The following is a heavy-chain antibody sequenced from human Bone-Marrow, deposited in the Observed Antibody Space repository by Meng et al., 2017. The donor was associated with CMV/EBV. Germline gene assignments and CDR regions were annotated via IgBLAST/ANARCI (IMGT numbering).Heavy chain of an antibody. V-gene: IGHV3-23*01. J-gene: IGHJ6*02. D-gene: IGHD3-3*01. CDR1: GFTFSSYA. CDR2: ISGSGGST. CDR3: AKGTYDFWSGYIRNYYYGMDV. Sequence: GGSLRLSCAASGFTFSSYAMSWVRQAPGKGLEWVSAISGSGGSTYYADSVKGRFTISRDNSKNTLYLQMNSLRAEDTAVYYCAKGTYDFWSGYIRNYYYGMDVWGPGTTVTVSS.